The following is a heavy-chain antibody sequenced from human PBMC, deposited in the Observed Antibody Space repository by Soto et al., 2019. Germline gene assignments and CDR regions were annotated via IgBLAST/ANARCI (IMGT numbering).Heavy chain of an antibody. D-gene: IGHD6-19*01. CDR3: ARGGRSSYGGGWYYFDY. CDR2: INPSGGST. J-gene: IGHJ4*02. CDR1: GYTFTSYY. Sequence: GASVKVSCKASGYTFTSYYMHWVRQAPGQGLEWMGIINPSGGSTSYAQKFQGRVTMTRDTSTSTVYMELSSLRSEDTAVYCCARGGRSSYGGGWYYFDYWGQGTLVTVSS. V-gene: IGHV1-46*01.